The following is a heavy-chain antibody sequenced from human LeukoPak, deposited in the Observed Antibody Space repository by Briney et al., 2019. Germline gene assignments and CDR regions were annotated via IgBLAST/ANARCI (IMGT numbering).Heavy chain of an antibody. V-gene: IGHV3-30*02. J-gene: IGHJ4*02. Sequence: GGSLRLSCAASGFIFSSYGVHWVRQAPGKGLEWVAFIRYDGTKEYYADSVKGRFTISRDNSKNTLYLQMNRLRAEDTAVYFGAKDGDSSGYDLSYWGQGTLVTVSS. D-gene: IGHD3-22*01. CDR1: GFIFSSYG. CDR3: AKDGDSSGYDLSY. CDR2: IRYDGTKE.